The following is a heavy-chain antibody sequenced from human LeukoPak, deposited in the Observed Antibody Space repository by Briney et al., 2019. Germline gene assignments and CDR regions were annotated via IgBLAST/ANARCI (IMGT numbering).Heavy chain of an antibody. J-gene: IGHJ4*02. CDR1: GFTFGDYA. CDR2: IRSKAYGGTT. D-gene: IGHD2-2*01. Sequence: QSGGSLRLSCTASGFTFGDYAMSWVRQAPGKGLEWVGFIRSKAYGGTTEYAASVKGRFTISRDVSKSIAYLQMNSLKTEDTAVYYCTRSSLRYCSSTSCYVFDYWGQGTLVTVSS. V-gene: IGHV3-49*04. CDR3: TRSSLRYCSSTSCYVFDY.